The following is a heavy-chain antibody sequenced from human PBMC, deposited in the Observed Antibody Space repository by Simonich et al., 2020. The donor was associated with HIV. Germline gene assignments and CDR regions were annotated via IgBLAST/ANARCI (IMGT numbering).Heavy chain of an antibody. D-gene: IGHD6-13*01. CDR1: GYTFTNYY. V-gene: IGHV1-46*01. J-gene: IGHJ4*02. CDR2: NNPSGDIT. CDR3: ARGYSSSSYYLDF. Sequence: QVQLEQSGAAVKKPGASVKVSCKTSGYTFTNYYMHWVRQAPGQGLEWMGINNPSGDITTYAQNFKGRVTMTRDTSTSTVYMELSSLRSEDTAVYYCARGYSSSSYYLDFWGQGTLVTVSS.